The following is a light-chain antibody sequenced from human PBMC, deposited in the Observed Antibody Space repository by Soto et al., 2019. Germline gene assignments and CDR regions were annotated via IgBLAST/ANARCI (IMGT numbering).Light chain of an antibody. CDR1: QSISNS. J-gene: IGKJ2*01. V-gene: IGKV1-39*01. CDR3: QQSYSTPRT. Sequence: DIQMTQSPSSLSASVGDRVTITCRASQSISNSLNWYQQKPGKAPNLLIYAASRLQSGVPSRFSGSASGTDITLTISSLQPEDFATFYSQQSYSTPRTFGQGTKLEIK. CDR2: AAS.